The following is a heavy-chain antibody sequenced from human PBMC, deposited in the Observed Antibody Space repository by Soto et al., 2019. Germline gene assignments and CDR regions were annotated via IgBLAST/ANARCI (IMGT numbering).Heavy chain of an antibody. Sequence: QVQLVQSGAEVKKPGASVKVSCKASGYTFASYAISWMRQAPGQGLEWMGWISAYNGNTNYAQELQGRVTMTTDTPTSTAYMEQRSLISYDTAVYYCARDPPPPDYWGQGTLVTVSS. CDR2: ISAYNGNT. CDR3: ARDPPPPDY. J-gene: IGHJ4*02. V-gene: IGHV1-18*01. CDR1: GYTFASYA.